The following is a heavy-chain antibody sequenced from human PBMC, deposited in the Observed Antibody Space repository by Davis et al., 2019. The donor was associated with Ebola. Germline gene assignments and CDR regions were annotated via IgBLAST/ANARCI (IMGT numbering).Heavy chain of an antibody. J-gene: IGHJ5*02. D-gene: IGHD2-15*01. Sequence: MPSKTLSLTCSVSGGSISSYYWSWIRQPPGKGLEWIGYVYYRGSTNYNPSLKSRVTISVDTSKNQFSLKLSSVTAADTAVYYCARPHTLGYCSGGSCYTWFDPWGQGTLVTVSS. V-gene: IGHV4-59*08. CDR2: VYYRGST. CDR1: GGSISSYY. CDR3: ARPHTLGYCSGGSCYTWFDP.